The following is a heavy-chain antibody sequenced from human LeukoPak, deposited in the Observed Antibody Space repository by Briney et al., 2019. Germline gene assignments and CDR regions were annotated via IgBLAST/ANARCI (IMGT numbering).Heavy chain of an antibody. V-gene: IGHV1-3*01. CDR1: GYTFTSYA. CDR2: INAVNGNT. J-gene: IGHJ4*02. CDR3: ARDGVDSTYDY. D-gene: IGHD2-21*01. Sequence: ASVKVSCKASGYTFTSYALHWVRQAPGQRLEWMGWINAVNGNTKYSQQFQGRVTITRDTSASTAYMELNSLRSEDTAVYYCARDGVDSTYDYWGQGTLVTVSS.